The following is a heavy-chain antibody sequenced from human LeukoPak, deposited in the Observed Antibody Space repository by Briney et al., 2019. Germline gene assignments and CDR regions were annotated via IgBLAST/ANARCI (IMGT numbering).Heavy chain of an antibody. J-gene: IGHJ5*02. D-gene: IGHD6-19*01. CDR1: GFTFSSYS. CDR3: ARGTGYSSGWYAPGWFDP. Sequence: PGGSLRLSCAASGFTFSSYSMNWVRQAPGKGVEWVSYISSSSSTIYYADSVKGRFIISRDNAKNSLYLQMNSRRAEDTAVYYCARGTGYSSGWYAPGWFDPWGQGTLVTVSS. V-gene: IGHV3-48*04. CDR2: ISSSSSTI.